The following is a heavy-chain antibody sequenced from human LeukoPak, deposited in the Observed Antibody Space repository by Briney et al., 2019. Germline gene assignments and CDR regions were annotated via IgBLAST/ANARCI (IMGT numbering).Heavy chain of an antibody. Sequence: GESLRLSCAPSGFTFSAYSLSWVRQAPGKGLEWVAKIKKDGSEKDYVDSVKGRFTISRDNDKGSLYLQLNSLRVEDTAIYYCARGFQSSGSPVWGQGTLVTVSS. D-gene: IGHD3-22*01. CDR2: IKKDGSEK. V-gene: IGHV3-7*01. J-gene: IGHJ4*02. CDR1: GFTFSAYS. CDR3: ARGFQSSGSPV.